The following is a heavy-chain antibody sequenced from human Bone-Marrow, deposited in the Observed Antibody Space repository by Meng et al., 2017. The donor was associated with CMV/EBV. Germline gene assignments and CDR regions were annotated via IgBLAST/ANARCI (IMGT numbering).Heavy chain of an antibody. Sequence: GGPLRLSCVASGFTFSKWEMNWVRQAPGKGLEWVSYISSSETNIYYPDSVKGRFTISRDNAKNSLYLQMNSLRAEDTAVYYCVTPFLVTPNYWGQGTLVTVSS. V-gene: IGHV3-48*03. CDR1: GFTFSKWE. CDR2: ISSSETNI. CDR3: VTPFLVTPNY. J-gene: IGHJ1*01. D-gene: IGHD4-23*01.